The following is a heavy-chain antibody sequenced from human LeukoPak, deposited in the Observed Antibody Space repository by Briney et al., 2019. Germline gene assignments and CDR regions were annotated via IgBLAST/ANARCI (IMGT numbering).Heavy chain of an antibody. Sequence: SVKVSCKASGGTFSSYAISWVRQAPGQGLEWMGGIIPIFGTANYAQKFQGRVTITTDESTGTAYMELSSLRSEDTAVYYCARAGDCSSTSCYREYNWFDPWGQGTLVTVSS. D-gene: IGHD2-2*02. CDR2: IIPIFGTA. CDR3: ARAGDCSSTSCYREYNWFDP. J-gene: IGHJ5*02. CDR1: GGTFSSYA. V-gene: IGHV1-69*05.